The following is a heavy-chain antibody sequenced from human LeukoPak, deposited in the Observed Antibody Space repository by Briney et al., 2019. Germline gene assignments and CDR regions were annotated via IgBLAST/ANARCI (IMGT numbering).Heavy chain of an antibody. D-gene: IGHD5-18*01. CDR1: GGTFSSYA. Sequence: SVKVSCKASGGTFSSYAISWVRQAPGQGLEWMGGIIPIFGTANYAQKFQGRVTITADESTSTAYVELSSLRSEDTAVYYCARGHNYGYSSSGYWGQGTLVTVSS. CDR3: ARGHNYGYSSSGY. J-gene: IGHJ4*02. V-gene: IGHV1-69*13. CDR2: IIPIFGTA.